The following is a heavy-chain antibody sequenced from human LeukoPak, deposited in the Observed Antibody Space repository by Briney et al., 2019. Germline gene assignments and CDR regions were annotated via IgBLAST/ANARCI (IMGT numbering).Heavy chain of an antibody. D-gene: IGHD6-13*01. J-gene: IGHJ6*02. V-gene: IGHV5-51*01. Sequence: GESLKISCKASGYSFNSYWIAWVRQMPGKGLEWMGIIYPDDSDIRYSPSVQGQVTFSADKSINTAYVQWSSLKASDSGVYYCARRRSDYPDSSSWYGPYYYYGMDVWGQGTTVTVSS. CDR2: IYPDDSDI. CDR3: ARRRSDYPDSSSWYGPYYYYGMDV. CDR1: GYSFNSYW.